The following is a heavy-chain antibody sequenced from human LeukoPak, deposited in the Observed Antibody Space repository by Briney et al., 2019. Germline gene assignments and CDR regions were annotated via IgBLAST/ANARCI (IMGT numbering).Heavy chain of an antibody. CDR3: ASHTMVRGVIQGDAFDY. CDR1: GFTFISYV. CDR2: ISGSGGDT. D-gene: IGHD3-10*01. J-gene: IGHJ4*02. Sequence: PGGSLRLSCAASGFTFISYVMSWVRQAPGKGLEWVSTISGSGGDTYYADSMKGRFTISRDNSKNTLYLQMNSLGAEDTAVYYCASHTMVRGVIQGDAFDYWGQGTLVTVSS. V-gene: IGHV3-23*01.